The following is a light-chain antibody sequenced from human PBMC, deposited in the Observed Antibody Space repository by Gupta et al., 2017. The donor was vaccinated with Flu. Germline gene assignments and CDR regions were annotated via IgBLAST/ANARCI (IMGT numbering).Light chain of an antibody. CDR3: AVWDDSLNVLL. Sequence: QAELAQPPSASGTPGQTVIIPCSGGVSNVGTNFVNWYQQLPGSAPKVVIYNSHQRPSGVPDRFSGSTAGTSASLAIAGLQSEDEADYYCAVWDDSLNVLLFGGGTKLSVL. J-gene: IGLJ2*01. CDR1: VSNVGTNF. CDR2: NSH. V-gene: IGLV1-44*01.